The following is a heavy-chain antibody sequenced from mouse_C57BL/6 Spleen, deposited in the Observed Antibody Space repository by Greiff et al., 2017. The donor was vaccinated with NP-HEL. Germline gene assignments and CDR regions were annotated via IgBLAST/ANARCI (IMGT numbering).Heavy chain of an antibody. J-gene: IGHJ3*01. CDR1: GYSFTGYY. CDR3: ARTQLTGRAWFAY. Sequence: VQLKESGPELVKPGASVKISCKASGYSFTGYYMNWVKQSPEKSLEWIGEINPSTGGTTYNQKFKAKATLTVDKSSSTAYMQLKSLTSEDSAVYYCARTQLTGRAWFAYWGQGTLVTVSA. CDR2: INPSTGGT. D-gene: IGHD4-1*01. V-gene: IGHV1-42*01.